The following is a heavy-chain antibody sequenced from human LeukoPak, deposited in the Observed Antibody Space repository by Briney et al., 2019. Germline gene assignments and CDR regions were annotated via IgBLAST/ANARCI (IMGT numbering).Heavy chain of an antibody. CDR1: GFTSTPSE. CDR3: SSYCIEGTCYGYFNH. J-gene: IGHJ1*01. V-gene: IGHV3-48*03. CDR2: ISHTGSLT. D-gene: IGHD2-15*01. Sequence: GGSLRLSCAASGFTSTPSELNWVRQAPGKGLEWISYISHTGSLTYYADSVKGRFTISRDNAKNFLYLQMNSLIVEDTFISFCSSYCIEGTCYGYFNHWGQGTLVSVSS.